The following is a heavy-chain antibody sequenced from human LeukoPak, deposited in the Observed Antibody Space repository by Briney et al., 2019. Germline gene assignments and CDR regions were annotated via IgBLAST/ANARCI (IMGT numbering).Heavy chain of an antibody. J-gene: IGHJ4*02. V-gene: IGHV4-38-2*02. CDR2: IYHSGST. CDR3: ARGARYSSSSYGY. CDR1: GYSISSGYY. D-gene: IGHD6-6*01. Sequence: SETLSLTCTVSGYSISSGYYWGWIRQPPGKGLEWIGSIYHSGSTYYIPSLKSRVTISVDTSKNQFSLKLSSVTAADTAVYYCARGARYSSSSYGYWGQGTLVTVSS.